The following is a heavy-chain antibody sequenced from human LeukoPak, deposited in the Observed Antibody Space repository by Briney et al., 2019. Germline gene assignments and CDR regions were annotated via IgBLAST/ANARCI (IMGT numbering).Heavy chain of an antibody. CDR3: ATLNYYGSGSYYNYGMDV. CDR2: FDPEDGET. V-gene: IGHV1-24*01. D-gene: IGHD3-10*01. Sequence: ASVKASCKVSGYTPTELSMHWVRQAPGKGLEWMGGFDPEDGETIYAQKFQGRVTMTEDTSTDTAYMELSSLRSEDTAVYYCATLNYYGSGSYYNYGMDVWGQGTTVTVSS. CDR1: GYTPTELS. J-gene: IGHJ6*02.